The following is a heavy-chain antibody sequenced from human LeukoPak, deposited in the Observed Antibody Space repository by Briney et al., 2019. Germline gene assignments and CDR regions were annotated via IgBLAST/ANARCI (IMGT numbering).Heavy chain of an antibody. CDR1: GFTFSSYG. D-gene: IGHD3-9*01. V-gene: IGHV3-21*01. CDR2: VSSSSSYI. CDR3: AREGAHLWALKAHYDILTGYYYFDY. Sequence: PGRSLRLSCAASGFTFSSYGMHWVRQAPGKGLEWVSSVSSSSSYIYYADSVKGRFTISRDNSKNTLYLQMNSLRAEDTAVYYCAREGAHLWALKAHYDILTGYYYFDYWGQGTLVTVSS. J-gene: IGHJ4*02.